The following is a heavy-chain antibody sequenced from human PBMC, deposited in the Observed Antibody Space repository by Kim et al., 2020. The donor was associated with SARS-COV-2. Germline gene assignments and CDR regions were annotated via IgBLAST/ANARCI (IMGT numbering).Heavy chain of an antibody. CDR3: ARLGGYSYGPFDY. Sequence: YSPSFQGQVTISADKSISTAYLQWSSLKASDTAMYYCARLGGYSYGPFDYWGQGTLVTVSS. D-gene: IGHD5-18*01. J-gene: IGHJ4*02. V-gene: IGHV5-51*01.